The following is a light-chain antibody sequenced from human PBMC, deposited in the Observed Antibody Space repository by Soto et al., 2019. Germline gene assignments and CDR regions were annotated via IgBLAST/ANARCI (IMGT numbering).Light chain of an antibody. J-gene: IGKJ4*01. V-gene: IGKV1-39*01. CDR2: AAS. CDR3: QQSYSTPPGLT. Sequence: DIKMTQSPSSLSASVGDRVTITCRASQSISSYLNWYQQKPGKAPKLLIYAASSLQSGVPSRFSGSGSGTDFTLTISSLQPEDFATYYCQQSYSTPPGLTFGGGTKVDI. CDR1: QSISSY.